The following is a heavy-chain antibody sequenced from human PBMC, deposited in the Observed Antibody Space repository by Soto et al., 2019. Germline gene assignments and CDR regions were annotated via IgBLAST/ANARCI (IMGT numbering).Heavy chain of an antibody. V-gene: IGHV3-30*18. CDR2: ISYDGSNK. CDR1: GFTFSSYG. J-gene: IGHJ6*02. CDR3: AKDKLYYYDSSGYFDV. D-gene: IGHD3-22*01. Sequence: HPGGSLRLSCAASGFTFSSYGMHWVRQAPGKGLEWVAVISYDGSNKYYADSVKGRFTISRDNSKNTLYLRMNSLRAEDTAVYYCAKDKLYYYDSSGYFDVWGQGTTVTVSS.